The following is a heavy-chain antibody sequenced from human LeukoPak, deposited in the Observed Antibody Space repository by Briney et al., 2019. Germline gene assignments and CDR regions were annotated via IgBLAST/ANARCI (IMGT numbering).Heavy chain of an antibody. J-gene: IGHJ6*03. Sequence: GRSLRLSCVASGFTFSRNVLHWVRQAPGKGLEWVATISYDGNNKFHADSVKGRFTISRDNSRNTVYLQMDSLRPEDTAVYHCAKGGIPTGPYYYFYYMDVWGNGTTVTVSS. CDR3: AKGGIPTGPYYYFYYMDV. CDR2: ISYDGNNK. D-gene: IGHD3/OR15-3a*01. CDR1: GFTFSRNV. V-gene: IGHV3-30*01.